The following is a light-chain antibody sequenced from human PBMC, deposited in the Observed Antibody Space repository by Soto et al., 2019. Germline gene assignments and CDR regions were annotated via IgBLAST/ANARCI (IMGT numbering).Light chain of an antibody. J-gene: IGLJ2*01. CDR1: SSDIGAYNF. CDR3: TSWTTSTTMI. V-gene: IGLV2-14*03. Sequence: QSALTQPASVSGSPGQSITISCTGTSSDIGAYNFVSWYQQHPGKAPKLMLYDVNIRPSGVSNRFSGSKSGNTASLTISGLQAEGEADYYCTSWTTSTTMIFGGGTQLTVL. CDR2: DVN.